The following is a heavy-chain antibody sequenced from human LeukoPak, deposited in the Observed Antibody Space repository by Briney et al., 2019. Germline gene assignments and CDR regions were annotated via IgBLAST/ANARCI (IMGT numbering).Heavy chain of an antibody. J-gene: IGHJ6*02. Sequence: PGGSLRLSCAASGFTFSDYYMSWIRQAPGKGLEWVSYISSSGSTIYYADSVKGRFTISRDNAKNSLYLQMNSLRAEDTAVYYCARPSYPDDYYYYYGMDVWGQETTVTVSS. CDR1: GFTFSDYY. CDR3: ARPSYPDDYYYYYGMDV. CDR2: ISSSGSTI. D-gene: IGHD1-14*01. V-gene: IGHV3-11*01.